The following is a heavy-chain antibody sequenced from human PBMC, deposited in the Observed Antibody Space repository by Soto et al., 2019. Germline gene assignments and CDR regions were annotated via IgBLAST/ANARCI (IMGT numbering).Heavy chain of an antibody. J-gene: IGHJ4*02. CDR3: ARDRPRANS. D-gene: IGHD6-6*01. CDR1: GFTFSNYN. Sequence: VHLVESGGGLVQPGGSLRLSCAASGFTFSNYNMNWVRQAPGKGLEWISYISFSGSVIYYADSVKGRFTISRDNANNSRYLRMTSRTAEDTAVYYCARDRPRANSWGQGTLVTVSS. CDR2: ISFSGSVI. V-gene: IGHV3-48*01.